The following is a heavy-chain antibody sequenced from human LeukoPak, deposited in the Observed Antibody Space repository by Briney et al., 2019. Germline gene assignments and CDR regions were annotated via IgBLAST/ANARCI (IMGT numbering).Heavy chain of an antibody. CDR1: GGSISSYY. CDR2: IYTSGST. V-gene: IGHV4-4*07. J-gene: IGHJ5*02. CDR3: ARDPLKGFYGSGSSWFDP. Sequence: SETLSLTCTVSGGSISSYYWSWIRQPAGKGLEWIGRIYTSGSTNYNPSLKSRVTMSVDTSKNQFSLKLSSVTAADTAVYYCARDPLKGFYGSGSSWFDPWGQGTLVTVSS. D-gene: IGHD3-10*01.